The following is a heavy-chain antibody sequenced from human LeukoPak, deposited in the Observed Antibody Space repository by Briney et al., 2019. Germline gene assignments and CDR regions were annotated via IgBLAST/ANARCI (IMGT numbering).Heavy chain of an antibody. CDR3: ATGVTVTTLDY. CDR2: FDPEDGET. D-gene: IGHD4-17*01. CDR1: GYTLTELS. V-gene: IGHV1-24*01. J-gene: IGHJ4*02. Sequence: ASVKVSCKFSGYTLTELSMHWVRQAPGKGLEWMGDFDPEDGETIYAQKSEGRVTMTEDTSTDTAYMELSSMRSEDTAVYYCATGVTVTTLDYWGQGTLVTVSS.